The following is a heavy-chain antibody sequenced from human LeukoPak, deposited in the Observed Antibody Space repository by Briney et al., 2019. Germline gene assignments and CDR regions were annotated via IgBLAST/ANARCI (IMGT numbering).Heavy chain of an antibody. Sequence: SGPTLVKPSQTLTLTCTFSGFSLSTSGVGVGWIRQPPGKALEWLALIYWNDDKRYSPSLKSRLTITRDTSKNQVVLTMTNMDPVDTATYYCAHIAVVGVVMDYWGQGTLVTVSS. CDR2: IYWNDDK. CDR1: GFSLSTSGVG. CDR3: AHIAVVGVVMDY. J-gene: IGHJ4*02. D-gene: IGHD3-3*01. V-gene: IGHV2-5*01.